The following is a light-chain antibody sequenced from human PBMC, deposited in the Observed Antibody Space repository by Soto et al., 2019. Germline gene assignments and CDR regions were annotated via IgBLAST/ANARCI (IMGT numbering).Light chain of an antibody. CDR3: TQYVTSPYT. CDR2: GAS. V-gene: IGKV3-20*01. J-gene: IGKJ2*01. Sequence: DIVLTQSPGTLSLSPGEAATLSCRASQSISNNYLAWYQQQPGQAPRLVIHGASSRATDIPDRFSGSGSGTAFTLTISRLEPEDFAVYYCTQYVTSPYTFGQGTKLEI. CDR1: QSISNNY.